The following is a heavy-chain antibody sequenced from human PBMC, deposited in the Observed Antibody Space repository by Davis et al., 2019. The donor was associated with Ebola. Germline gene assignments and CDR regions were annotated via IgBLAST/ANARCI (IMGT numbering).Heavy chain of an antibody. D-gene: IGHD3-16*01. J-gene: IGHJ3*02. V-gene: IGHV3-21*01. CDR3: ARDFLEPGWGNAFDI. Sequence: PGGSLRLSCAASGFTFSSYSMNWVRQAPGKGLEWVSSISSSSSYIYYADSVKGRFTISRDNAKNSLYLQMNSLRAEDTAVYYCARDFLEPGWGNAFDIWGQGTMVTVSS. CDR1: GFTFSSYS. CDR2: ISSSSSYI.